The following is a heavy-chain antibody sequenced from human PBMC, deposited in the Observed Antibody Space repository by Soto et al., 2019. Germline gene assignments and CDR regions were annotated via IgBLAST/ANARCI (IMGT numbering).Heavy chain of an antibody. CDR2: ISYDGSNK. CDR3: AKDAPITGTVDY. CDR1: GFTFSSYG. V-gene: IGHV3-30*18. Sequence: SLRLSCAASGFTFSSYGMHWVRQAPGKGLEWVAVISYDGSNKYYADSVKGRFTISRDNSKNTLYLQMNSLRAEDTAVYYCAKDAPITGTVDYWGQGTLVTVSS. D-gene: IGHD1-20*01. J-gene: IGHJ4*02.